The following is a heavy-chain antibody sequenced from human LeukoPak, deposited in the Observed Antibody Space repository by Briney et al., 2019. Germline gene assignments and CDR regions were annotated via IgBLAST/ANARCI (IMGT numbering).Heavy chain of an antibody. Sequence: VASVKVSCKASGGTFSSYAISWVRQAPGQGLEWMGGIIPIFGTANYAQKFQGRVTITADESTSTAYMELSSLRSDDTAVYYCARGNYDILTGLSYYYYYYMDVWGKGTTVTISS. V-gene: IGHV1-69*13. D-gene: IGHD3-9*01. CDR1: GGTFSSYA. CDR2: IIPIFGTA. CDR3: ARGNYDILTGLSYYYYYYMDV. J-gene: IGHJ6*03.